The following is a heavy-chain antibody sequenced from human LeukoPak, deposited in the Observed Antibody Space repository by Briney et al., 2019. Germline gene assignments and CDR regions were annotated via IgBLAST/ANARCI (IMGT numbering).Heavy chain of an antibody. CDR3: ARATPAIIVGATGRSLRYYFDY. V-gene: IGHV4-61*02. D-gene: IGHD1-26*01. J-gene: IGHJ4*02. CDR2: IYTSGST. Sequence: PSETLSLTCTVSGGSISSGSYYWSWIRQPAGKGLEWIGRIYTSGSTNYNPSLKSRVTISVDTSKNQFSLKLSSVTAADTAVYYCARATPAIIVGATGRSLRYYFDYWGQGTLVTVSS. CDR1: GGSISSGSYY.